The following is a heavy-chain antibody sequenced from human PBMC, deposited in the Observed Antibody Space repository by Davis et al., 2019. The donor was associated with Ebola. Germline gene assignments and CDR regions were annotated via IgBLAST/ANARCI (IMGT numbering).Heavy chain of an antibody. Sequence: MPGGSLRLSCTVSGGSISSSSYYWGWIRQPPGKGLEWIGSIYYSGSTYYNPSLKSRVTISVDTSKNQFSLKLSSVTAADTAVYYCARDYYDSSGYLYYFDSWGQGTLVTVSS. CDR1: GGSISSSSYY. J-gene: IGHJ4*02. D-gene: IGHD3-22*01. V-gene: IGHV4-39*07. CDR2: IYYSGST. CDR3: ARDYYDSSGYLYYFDS.